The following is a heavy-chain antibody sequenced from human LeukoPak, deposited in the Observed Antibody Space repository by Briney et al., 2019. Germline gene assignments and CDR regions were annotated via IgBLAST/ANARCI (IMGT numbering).Heavy chain of an antibody. CDR1: GYSFTKYW. CDR2: IYPGDSDT. CDR3: ARANVEMATTSDY. Sequence: GESLKISCKGSGYSFTKYWIGWVRQVPGKGLEWMGIIYPGDSDTRYSPSFQGQVTISADKSISTAYLQWSSLKASDTAMYYCARANVEMATTSDYWGQGTLVTVSS. V-gene: IGHV5-51*03. J-gene: IGHJ4*02. D-gene: IGHD5-24*01.